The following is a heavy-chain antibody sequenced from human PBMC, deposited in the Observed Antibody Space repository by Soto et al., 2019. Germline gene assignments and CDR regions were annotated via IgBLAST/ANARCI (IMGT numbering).Heavy chain of an antibody. CDR2: IYYSGST. D-gene: IGHD2-15*01. CDR3: ARAWGRVFDY. CDR1: GGSISSYY. J-gene: IGHJ4*02. V-gene: IGHV4-59*01. Sequence: QVQLQESGPGLVKPSETLSLTCTVSGGSISSYYWSWIRQPPGKGLEWIGYIYYSGSTNYNPSLXSXVXISXDTSKNQFSLKLSSVTAADTAVYYCARAWGRVFDYWGQGTLVTVSS.